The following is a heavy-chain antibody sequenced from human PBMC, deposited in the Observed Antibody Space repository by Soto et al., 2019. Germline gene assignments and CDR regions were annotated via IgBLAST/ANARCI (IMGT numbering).Heavy chain of an antibody. Sequence: QAQLMQSGDEVKEPGSSVKVSCKASGGTFSGYAISWVRQAPGQGLEWLGGIIPIFGITNYAQQFQNRLTIAADESSATVYMDLRSLTSEDSAIYYCARDPRRITGTTSSEDFQHWGQGTLVSVS. J-gene: IGHJ1*01. V-gene: IGHV1-69*01. CDR1: GGTFSGYA. D-gene: IGHD1-1*01. CDR3: ARDPRRITGTTSSEDFQH. CDR2: IIPIFGIT.